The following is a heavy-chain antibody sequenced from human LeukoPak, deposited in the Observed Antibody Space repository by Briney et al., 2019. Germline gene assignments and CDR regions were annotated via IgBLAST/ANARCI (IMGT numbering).Heavy chain of an antibody. J-gene: IGHJ4*02. D-gene: IGHD3-22*01. V-gene: IGHV3-30-3*01. CDR3: ARALSITMIVVVSY. Sequence: GRSLRLTCAASGFTFSSYAMHWVRQAPGKGLEWVAVISYDGSNKYYADSVKGRFTISRDNSKNTLYLQMNSPRAEDTAVYYCARALSITMIVVVSYWGQGTLATVSS. CDR1: GFTFSSYA. CDR2: ISYDGSNK.